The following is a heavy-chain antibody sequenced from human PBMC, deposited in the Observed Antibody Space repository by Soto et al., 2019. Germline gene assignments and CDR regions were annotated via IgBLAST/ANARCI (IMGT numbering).Heavy chain of an antibody. CDR3: TTFGCSTPSCCCPGHYYYYYGMDV. J-gene: IGHJ6*04. D-gene: IGHD2-2*01. V-gene: IGHV3-15*01. CDR1: NAW. CDR2: IKSETDGGTT. Sequence: NAWSSRISKAQGKGLKWVGRIKSETDGGTTDYAAPVKGRFTISRDDSKNTLYLQMNSLKTEDTAVYHCTTFGCSTPSCCCPGHYYYYYGMDVCGKGIMGTVSS.